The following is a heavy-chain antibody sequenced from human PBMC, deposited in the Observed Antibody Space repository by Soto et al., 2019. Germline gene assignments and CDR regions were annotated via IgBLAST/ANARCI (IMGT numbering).Heavy chain of an antibody. J-gene: IGHJ5*02. D-gene: IGHD2-15*01. CDR3: AREVVVGGSLWLDP. CDR1: GGTFSSYA. CDR2: IIPIFGTA. Sequence: SVKVSCKASGGTFSSYAISWVRQAPGQGLEWMGGIIPIFGTANYAQKFQGRVTITADESTSTAYMELSSLKSDDTAVYYCAREVVVGGSLWLDPWGQGSLVTVSS. V-gene: IGHV1-69*13.